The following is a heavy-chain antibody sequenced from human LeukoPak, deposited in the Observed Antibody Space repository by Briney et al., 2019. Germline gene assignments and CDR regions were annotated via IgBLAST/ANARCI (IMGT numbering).Heavy chain of an antibody. Sequence: GGSLRLSCAAPGFTFSSYSMNWVRQAPGKGLEWVSSISSSSSYIYYADSVKGRFTISRDNAKNSLYLQMNSLRAEDTAVYYCAREAGATGLGYWGQGTLVTVSS. CDR1: GFTFSSYS. D-gene: IGHD1-26*01. J-gene: IGHJ4*02. V-gene: IGHV3-21*01. CDR3: AREAGATGLGY. CDR2: ISSSSSYI.